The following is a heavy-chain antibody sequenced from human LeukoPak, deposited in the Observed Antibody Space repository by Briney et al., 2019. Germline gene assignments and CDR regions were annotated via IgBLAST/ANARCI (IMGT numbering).Heavy chain of an antibody. J-gene: IGHJ4*02. CDR1: GGTFSSYA. Sequence: ASVKVSCKASGGTFSSYAISWVRQAPGQGLEWMGGIIPIFGTANYAQKFQGRVTMTRDTSTSTVYMELSSLRSEDTAVYYCAREVSVSPFDYWGQGTLVTVSS. CDR2: IIPIFGTA. D-gene: IGHD5/OR15-5a*01. V-gene: IGHV1-69*05. CDR3: AREVSVSPFDY.